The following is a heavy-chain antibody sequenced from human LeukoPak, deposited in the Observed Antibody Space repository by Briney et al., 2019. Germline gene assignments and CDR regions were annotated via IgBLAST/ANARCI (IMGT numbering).Heavy chain of an antibody. D-gene: IGHD4-11*01. V-gene: IGHV1-18*01. CDR2: ISAYNGNS. CDR3: ARGRRGSYSNYPLYYFDY. J-gene: IGHJ4*02. CDR1: GYTFTSYG. Sequence: ASVKVSCKASGYTFTSYGISWVRQAPGQGLEWMGWISAYNGNSNYAQKLQGRVTMTTDTSTSTAYMELRSLRSDDTAVYYCARGRRGSYSNYPLYYFDYWGQGTLVTVSS.